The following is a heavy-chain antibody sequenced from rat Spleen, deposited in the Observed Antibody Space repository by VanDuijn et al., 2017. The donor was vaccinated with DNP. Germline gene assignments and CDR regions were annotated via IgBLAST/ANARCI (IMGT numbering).Heavy chain of an antibody. CDR3: ARGTLRLRAMDA. CDR2: ISYFGDNT. CDR1: GFTFGDYA. V-gene: IGHV5S23*01. J-gene: IGHJ4*01. Sequence: EVQLVESGGGLVQPGNSLKLSCAASGFTFGDYAMAWVRQAPTKGLELVAYISYFGDNTYSGDSVKGRFTISRDNAKNTLYLQMNSLRSEDTATYYCARGTLRLRAMDAWGQGTSVTVSS. D-gene: IGHD1-6*01.